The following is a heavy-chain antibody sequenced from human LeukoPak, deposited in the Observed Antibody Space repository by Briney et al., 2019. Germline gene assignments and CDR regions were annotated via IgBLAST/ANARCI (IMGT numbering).Heavy chain of an antibody. CDR3: ARGGSYLSAFDI. CDR1: GGTFSSYP. CDR2: IIPIFGSA. Sequence: GASVKVSCKASGGTFSSYPISWVRQAPGQGLEWMGGIIPIFGSANYAQKFQGRVTITADESTSTAYMELTSLRSEDTAVYYCARGGSYLSAFDIWGQGTMVTVSS. J-gene: IGHJ3*02. V-gene: IGHV1-69*13. D-gene: IGHD1-26*01.